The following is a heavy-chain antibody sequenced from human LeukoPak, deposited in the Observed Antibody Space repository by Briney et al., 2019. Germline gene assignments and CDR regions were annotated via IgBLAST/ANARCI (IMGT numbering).Heavy chain of an antibody. CDR3: ARDSNSGYESDY. CDR2: IYHSGST. Sequence: SQTLSLTCTVSGGSISSGGYYWSWIRQPPGKGLEWIGYIYHSGSTYYNPSLKSRVTISVDRSKNQFSLKLSSVTAADTAVYYCARDSNSGYESDYWGQGTLVTVSS. D-gene: IGHD5-12*01. J-gene: IGHJ4*02. CDR1: GGSISSGGYY. V-gene: IGHV4-30-2*01.